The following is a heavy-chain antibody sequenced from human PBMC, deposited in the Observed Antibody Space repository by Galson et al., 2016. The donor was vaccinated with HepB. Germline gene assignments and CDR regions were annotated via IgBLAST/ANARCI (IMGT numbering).Heavy chain of an antibody. J-gene: IGHJ5*02. V-gene: IGHV3-33*01. CDR3: ARDSFTIFGVTPNWFDP. Sequence: SLRLSCAASGFTFSRYGMHWVRQAPGKGLEWVAVILYDGSKKYYADSVKGRFTISRDNSKNTLYLQMNSLGAEDTAVYYCARDSFTIFGVTPNWFDPWGQGTLVTVSS. CDR2: ILYDGSKK. D-gene: IGHD3-3*01. CDR1: GFTFSRYG.